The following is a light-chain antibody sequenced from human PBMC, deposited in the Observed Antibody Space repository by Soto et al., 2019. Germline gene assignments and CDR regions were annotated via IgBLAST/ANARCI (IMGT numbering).Light chain of an antibody. J-gene: IGKJ1*01. CDR2: KAS. CDR3: QQYNGT. Sequence: DIQMTQSPSTLSASVGDRVAITCRASQTISNWLAWYQQRPGKAPKLLIYKASTLETGVPPRFSGSASGTEFTLTISSLQPDDYATYYCQQYNGTFGQGPTVQI. CDR1: QTISNW. V-gene: IGKV1-5*03.